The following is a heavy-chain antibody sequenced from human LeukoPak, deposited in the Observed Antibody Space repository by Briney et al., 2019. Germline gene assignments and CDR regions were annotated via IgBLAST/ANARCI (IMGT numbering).Heavy chain of an antibody. CDR3: ARNDYNFDY. V-gene: IGHV3-48*03. D-gene: IGHD3-16*01. Sequence: AGGSLRLSCAASGFTFRNYEMNWVRQAPGKGLEWVSHISSSGSTIYYADSVQGRFTISRDNAKNSLYLQMSSLRVEDTAVYYCARNDYNFDYWGQGTLVTVSS. CDR2: ISSSGSTI. J-gene: IGHJ4*02. CDR1: GFTFRNYE.